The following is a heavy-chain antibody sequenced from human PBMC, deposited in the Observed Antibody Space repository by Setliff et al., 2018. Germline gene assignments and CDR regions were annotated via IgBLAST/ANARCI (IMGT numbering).Heavy chain of an antibody. V-gene: IGHV1-2*02. Sequence: ASVKVSCKASGYPFVGYYIYWMRQTPGQGFEWMGWINPKSGGTKCAVKFQGRVTMARDTSINTIYMELSSLTSDDTAIYYCAKQGDLAFDYWGQGTQVTVSS. CDR2: INPKSGGT. D-gene: IGHD3-16*01. CDR3: AKQGDLAFDY. CDR1: GYPFVGYY. J-gene: IGHJ4*02.